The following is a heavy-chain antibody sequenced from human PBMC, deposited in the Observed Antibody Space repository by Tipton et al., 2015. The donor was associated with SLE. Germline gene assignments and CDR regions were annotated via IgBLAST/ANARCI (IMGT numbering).Heavy chain of an antibody. Sequence: PLRLSCIASGFTFSSYTMNWVRQAPGKGLEWVSSISSSGTYIYDADSLKGRFTISRDNAKNSLFLQMHSLRAEDTAVYYCARDIGHYDSSGYLPYALDIWGQGTMVTVSS. D-gene: IGHD3-22*01. CDR3: ARDIGHYDSSGYLPYALDI. CDR2: ISSSGTYI. V-gene: IGHV3-21*01. CDR1: GFTFSSYT. J-gene: IGHJ3*02.